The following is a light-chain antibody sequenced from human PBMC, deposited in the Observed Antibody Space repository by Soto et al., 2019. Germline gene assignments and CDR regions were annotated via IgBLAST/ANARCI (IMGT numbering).Light chain of an antibody. CDR3: QQLESYPRT. J-gene: IGKJ1*01. CDR2: AAS. Sequence: DIQLTQSPSFLSASVGDRVTITCRASQGISSYLAWYQQKPGKAPKLLIYAASTLQSGVPSRFSGSGSGTEFTLTISTLQPEDFATYYCQQLESYPRTFGQGTKVEI. V-gene: IGKV1-9*01. CDR1: QGISSY.